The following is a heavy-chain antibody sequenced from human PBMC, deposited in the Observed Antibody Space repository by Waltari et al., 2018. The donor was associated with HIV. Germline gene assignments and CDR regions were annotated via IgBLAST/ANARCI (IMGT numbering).Heavy chain of an antibody. Sequence: FXFDDYAMHWVRQAPGKGLEWVSGISWNSGSTGYADSVKGRFTISRDNAKNSLYLQMNSLRAEDTALYYCAKDKNPWGYYDSSRLILGGEFDYWGQGTLVTVSS. CDR3: AKDKNPWGYYDSSRLILGGEFDY. V-gene: IGHV3-9*01. CDR2: ISWNSGST. J-gene: IGHJ4*02. D-gene: IGHD3-22*01. CDR1: FXFDDYA.